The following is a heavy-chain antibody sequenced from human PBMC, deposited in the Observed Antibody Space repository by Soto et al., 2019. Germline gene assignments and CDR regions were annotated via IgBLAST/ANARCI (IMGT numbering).Heavy chain of an antibody. V-gene: IGHV3-64*01. CDR1: VFTCSKYE. J-gene: IGHJ6*03. D-gene: IGHD6-13*01. CDR3: ARRGYGSRWPNVYLDV. Sequence: EAQLVDSGGGLFQTGGSLSLACAASVFTCSKYEMHWFRQAPGHGLEYVSGISNNGDNTDYAKSVKGSFTISRDNSENTLYLQMGSLRAEDMALYYCARRGYGSRWPNVYLDVWGKGTTVTVSS. CDR2: ISNNGDNT.